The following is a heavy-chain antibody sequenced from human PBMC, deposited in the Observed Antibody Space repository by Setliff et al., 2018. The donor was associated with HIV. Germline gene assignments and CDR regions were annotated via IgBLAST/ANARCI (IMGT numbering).Heavy chain of an antibody. CDR1: GDPISSGSYY. CDR3: GRAPDY. V-gene: IGHV4-39*01. Sequence: SQTLSLTCTVSGDPISSGSYYWGWIRQPPGKGLEWIGSMYYSGTTYYNPSLKSRVTISVDTSKTQFSLKLNSVTAADTAVYYCGRAPDYWGQGTLVTVSS. J-gene: IGHJ4*02. CDR2: MYYSGTT.